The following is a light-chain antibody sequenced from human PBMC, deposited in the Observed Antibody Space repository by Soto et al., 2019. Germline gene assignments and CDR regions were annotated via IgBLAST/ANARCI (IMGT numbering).Light chain of an antibody. CDR1: SFKN. J-gene: IGLJ1*01. CDR2: DVS. Sequence: QSALTQPASVSGSPGQSITISCTGTSFKNVSWYQQHPGQAPKLLIYDVSYRPSGISHRFSGSESAHTASLTISGLQAEDEADYYCSSYSFTTSLYVFGTGTKLTVL. V-gene: IGLV2-14*03. CDR3: SSYSFTTSLYV.